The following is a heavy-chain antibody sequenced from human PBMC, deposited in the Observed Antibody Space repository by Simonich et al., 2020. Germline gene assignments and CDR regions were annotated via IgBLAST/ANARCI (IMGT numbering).Heavy chain of an antibody. CDR2: ISGSGGST. CDR1: GFTFSRYA. CDR3: AKDLGERITMIVVVIDAFDI. Sequence: GGGLVQPGGSLRLSCAASGFTFSRYAMSWVRQAPGKGLEWVSAISGSGGSTYYADSVKGRFTSSRDNTKNTLYLQRNSLRAEDTAVYYCAKDLGERITMIVVVIDAFDIWGQGTMVTVSS. D-gene: IGHD3-22*01. V-gene: IGHV3-23*01. J-gene: IGHJ3*02.